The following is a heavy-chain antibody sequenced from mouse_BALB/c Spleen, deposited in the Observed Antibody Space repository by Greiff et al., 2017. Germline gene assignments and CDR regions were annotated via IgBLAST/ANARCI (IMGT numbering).Heavy chain of an antibody. D-gene: IGHD3-2*01. CDR1: GYTFTSYY. CDR3: ARWSGQLGLRAMDY. Sequence: QVQLQQSGPELVKPGASVRISCKASGYTFTSYYIHWVKQRPGQGLEWIGWIYPGNVNTKYNEKFKGKATLTADKSSSTAYMQLSSLTSEDSAVYFCARWSGQLGLRAMDYWGQGTSVTVSS. V-gene: IGHV1S56*01. CDR2: IYPGNVNT. J-gene: IGHJ4*01.